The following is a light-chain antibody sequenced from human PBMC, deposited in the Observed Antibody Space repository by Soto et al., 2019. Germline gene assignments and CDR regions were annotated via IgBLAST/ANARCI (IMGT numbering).Light chain of an antibody. CDR1: QGISSW. CDR3: QQANSFPIT. CDR2: AAS. V-gene: IGKV1D-12*01. Sequence: DIQMTQSPSSVSASVGDRVTITCRASQGISSWLAWHQQKPGKAPKLLIYAASSLQSGVPSRFSGSGSGTDFTLTISSRQPEDFATYYCQQANSFPITFGQGTRLEIK. J-gene: IGKJ5*01.